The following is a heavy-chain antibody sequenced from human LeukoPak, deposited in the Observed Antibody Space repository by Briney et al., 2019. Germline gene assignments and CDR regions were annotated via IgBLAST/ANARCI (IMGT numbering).Heavy chain of an antibody. CDR2: ISSNGGST. CDR3: ARAPTVTIYYYYYMDV. Sequence: PGGSLRLSCAASGFTFNSYAMHWVRQAPGKGLEYVSAISSNGGSTYYADSVKGRFTISRDNSKNTLYLQMGSLRAEDMAVYYCARAPTVTIYYYYYMDVWVKGTTVTVSS. J-gene: IGHJ6*03. V-gene: IGHV3-64*02. D-gene: IGHD4-17*01. CDR1: GFTFNSYA.